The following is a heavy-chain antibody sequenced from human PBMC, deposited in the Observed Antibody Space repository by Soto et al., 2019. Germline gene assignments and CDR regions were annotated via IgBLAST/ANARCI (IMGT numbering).Heavy chain of an antibody. V-gene: IGHV4-34*01. CDR3: ARGQTICGINYYDFWSATTRNWFDP. J-gene: IGHJ5*02. CDR1: GGSFSGYY. D-gene: IGHD3-3*01. Sequence: PSETLSLTCAVYGGSFSGYYWSWIRQPPGKGLEWIGEINHSGSTNYNPSLKSRVTISVDTSKNQFSLKLSSVTAADTAVYYCARGQTICGINYYDFWSATTRNWFDPWGQGTLVTVSS. CDR2: INHSGST.